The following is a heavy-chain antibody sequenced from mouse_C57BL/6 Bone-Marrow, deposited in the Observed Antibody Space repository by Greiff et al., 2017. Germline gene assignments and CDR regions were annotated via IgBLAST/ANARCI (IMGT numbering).Heavy chain of an antibody. CDR2: IRLKSDNYAT. V-gene: IGHV6-3*01. J-gene: IGHJ4*01. CDR3: TDADGYYENY. D-gene: IGHD2-3*01. CDR1: GFTFSNYW. Sequence: EVQLQESGGGLVQPGGSMKLSCVASGFTFSNYWMNWVRQSPEKGLEWVAQIRLKSDNYATHYAESVKERFTISRDDSKSSVYLQISHLRTVDTVIYYCTDADGYYENYWGQGTSATVSS.